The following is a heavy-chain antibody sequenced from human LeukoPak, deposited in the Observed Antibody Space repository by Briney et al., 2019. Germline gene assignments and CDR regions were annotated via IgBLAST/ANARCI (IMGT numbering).Heavy chain of an antibody. J-gene: IGHJ4*02. CDR2: INPNSGGT. D-gene: IGHD2-21*02. CDR1: GYTFTGYY. CDR3: ARGAKVVVTANFDY. Sequence: ASVKVSCXASGYTFTGYYMHWVRQAPGQGLEWMGRINPNSGGTNYAQKFQGRVTMTRDTSISTAYMELSRLRSDDTAVYYCARGAKVVVTANFDYWGQGTLVTVSS. V-gene: IGHV1-2*06.